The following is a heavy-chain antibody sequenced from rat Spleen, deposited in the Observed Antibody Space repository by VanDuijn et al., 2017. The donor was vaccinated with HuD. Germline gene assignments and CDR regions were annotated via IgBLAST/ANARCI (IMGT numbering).Heavy chain of an antibody. D-gene: IGHD2-5*01. V-gene: IGHV5-25*01. CDR2: ISPSGGNT. CDR1: GFTFSDYY. Sequence: EVQLVESGGGLVQPGRSLKLSCATSGFTFSDYYMAWVRQAPTKGLEWVASISPSGGNTNYRDSVKGRFTISRDNSKTTLYLQMDSLRSEDTATYYCTRGGYFRHWGQGVMVTVSS. J-gene: IGHJ2*01. CDR3: TRGGYFRH.